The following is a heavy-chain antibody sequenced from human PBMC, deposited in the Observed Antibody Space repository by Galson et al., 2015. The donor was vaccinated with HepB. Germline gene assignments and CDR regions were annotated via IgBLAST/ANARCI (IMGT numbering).Heavy chain of an antibody. V-gene: IGHV1-2*06. CDR1: GYTFTGYY. D-gene: IGHD6-6*01. CDR2: INPNSGGT. J-gene: IGHJ4*02. Sequence: SVKVSCKASGYTFTGYYMHWVRQAPGQGLEWMGRINPNSGGTNYAQKFQGRVTMTRDTSISTAYMELSRLRSDGTAVYYCARDQSPHREYSSSSHFDYWGQGTLVTVSS. CDR3: ARDQSPHREYSSSSHFDY.